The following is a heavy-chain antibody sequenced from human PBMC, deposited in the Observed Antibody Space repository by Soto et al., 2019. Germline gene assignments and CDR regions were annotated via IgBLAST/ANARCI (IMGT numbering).Heavy chain of an antibody. CDR2: LTAGGGDT. Sequence: GSLRLSCAASGFTVSNYAMSWVRQAPGKGLEWVSTLTAGGGDTYYAESVKGRFTISRDNSKNTLYMQMNSLRAEDTALYYCAKKYSYYSGTYLYHFDCWGQGTLVTVSS. CDR3: AKKYSYYSGTYLYHFDC. CDR1: GFTVSNYA. V-gene: IGHV3-23*01. D-gene: IGHD3-10*01. J-gene: IGHJ4*02.